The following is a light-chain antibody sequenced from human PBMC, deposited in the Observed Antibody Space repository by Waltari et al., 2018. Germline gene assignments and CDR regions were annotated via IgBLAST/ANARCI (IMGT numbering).Light chain of an antibody. CDR3: QNHERLPAV. J-gene: IGKJ1*01. V-gene: IGKV3-20*01. CDR2: GAS. CDR1: QSIGRY. Sequence: EIVLTQSPGTLSLSPGERATLSCRASQSIGRYLVCYQQKPGQAPRLLIYGASSRAAGIPDRFSGSGSGTDFSLTISRLEPEDFAVYYCQNHERLPAVFGQGTKVEIK.